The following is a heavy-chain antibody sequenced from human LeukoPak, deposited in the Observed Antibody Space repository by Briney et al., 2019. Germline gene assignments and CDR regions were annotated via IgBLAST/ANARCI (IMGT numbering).Heavy chain of an antibody. CDR1: GFTVGSNY. D-gene: IGHD3-22*01. CDR3: ARYFYDSSGYPYYFDY. CDR2: IYSGGST. J-gene: IGHJ4*02. V-gene: IGHV3-53*01. Sequence: QPGGSLRLSCVASGFTVGSNYMSWVRQAPGKGLEWVSVIYSGGSTYYADSAKGRFTISKDNSKNTLYLQMNSLRAEDTAVYYCARYFYDSSGYPYYFDYWGQGTLVTVSS.